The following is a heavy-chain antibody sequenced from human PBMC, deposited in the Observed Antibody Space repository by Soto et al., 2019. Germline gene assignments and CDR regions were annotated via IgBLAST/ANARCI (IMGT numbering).Heavy chain of an antibody. D-gene: IGHD3-22*01. CDR2: IYYSGST. V-gene: IGHV4-30-4*02. CDR1: GGSISSGDYY. J-gene: IGHJ4*01. CDR3: ATEFYFDISGYWTLLEIPHY. Sequence: SETLSLTCTVSGGSISSGDYYWGWIRQPPGKGLEWIGYIYYSGSTYYNPSLKSRVTISVDTSKNQFSLKLSSVTAADTAVYYCATEFYFDISGYWTLLEIPHYCRHGTLAIVSS.